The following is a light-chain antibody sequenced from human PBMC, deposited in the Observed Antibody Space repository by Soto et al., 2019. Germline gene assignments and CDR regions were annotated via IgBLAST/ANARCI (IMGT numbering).Light chain of an antibody. CDR2: GAS. J-gene: IGKJ5*01. Sequence: IVLTQSPATLSLSPGERSTLSCSASHSVSMHLAWYQQKPGQAPRLLIHGASTRATGIPARFSGSGSGTDFTLTISSLEPEDFAVYYCQQRSSWPLITFGQGTRLEIK. CDR1: HSVSMH. V-gene: IGKV3-11*01. CDR3: QQRSSWPLIT.